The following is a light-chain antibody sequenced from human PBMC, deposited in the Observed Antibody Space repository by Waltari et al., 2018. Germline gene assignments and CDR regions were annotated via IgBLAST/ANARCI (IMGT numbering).Light chain of an antibody. CDR1: SSDVGSYNR. CDR3: SSYTSSSVV. V-gene: IGLV2-18*02. CDR2: EVS. Sequence: QSALTQPPSVSGSPGQSVTISCTGTSSDVGSYNRVSWYQQPPGTPPKLMIYEVSNRPSGVPDRFSGSKSGNTASLTISGLQAEDEADYYCSSYTSSSVVFGGGTKLTVL. J-gene: IGLJ2*01.